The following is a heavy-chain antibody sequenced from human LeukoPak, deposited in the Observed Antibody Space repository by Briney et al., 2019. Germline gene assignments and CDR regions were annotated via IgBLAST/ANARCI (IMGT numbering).Heavy chain of an antibody. CDR3: ARLSVTTSYYFDY. Sequence: GGSLRLSCAASGFTFSSYEMNWVRQAPGKGLEWVSYISSSGSTIYYADSVKGRFTISRDNAKNSLYLQMNSLRAENTAVYYCARLSVTTSYYFDYWGQGTLVTVSS. CDR1: GFTFSSYE. D-gene: IGHD4-17*01. J-gene: IGHJ4*02. V-gene: IGHV3-48*03. CDR2: ISSSGSTI.